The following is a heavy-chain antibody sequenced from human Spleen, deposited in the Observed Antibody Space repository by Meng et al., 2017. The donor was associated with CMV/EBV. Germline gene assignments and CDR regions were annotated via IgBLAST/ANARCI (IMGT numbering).Heavy chain of an antibody. CDR2: IYYSGST. V-gene: IGHV4-31*03. CDR1: GGSISSGGYY. Sequence: TVSGGSISSGGYYWGWIRQHPGKGLEWIGYIYYSGSTYYNPSLKSRVTISVDTSKNQFSLKLSSVTAADTAVYYCARMAAAGTGLDYWGQGTLVTVSS. D-gene: IGHD6-13*01. J-gene: IGHJ4*02. CDR3: ARMAAAGTGLDY.